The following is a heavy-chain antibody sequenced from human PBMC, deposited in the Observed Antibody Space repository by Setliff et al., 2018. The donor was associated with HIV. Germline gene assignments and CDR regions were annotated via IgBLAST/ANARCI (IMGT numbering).Heavy chain of an antibody. D-gene: IGHD4-4*01. CDR1: GLPFYNYW. J-gene: IGHJ3*02. CDR3: ARDLTTIVTRKVFDI. Sequence: GGSLRLSCVASGLPFYNYWMTWLRQAPGKGLEWVAVISYDGSYKNYAESVKGRFTISRDNSKNTLYVQMNSLRADDTAIYYCARDLTTIVTRKVFDIWGQGTMVTVSS. V-gene: IGHV3-30*03. CDR2: ISYDGSYK.